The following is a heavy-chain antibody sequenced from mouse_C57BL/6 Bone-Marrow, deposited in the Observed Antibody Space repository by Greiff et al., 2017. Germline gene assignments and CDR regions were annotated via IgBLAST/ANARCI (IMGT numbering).Heavy chain of an antibody. D-gene: IGHD1-1*01. Sequence: DVHLVESGGGLVKPGGSLKLSCAASGFTFSDYGMHWVRQAPEKGLEWVAYISSGSSTIYYADTVKGRFTISRDNAKNTLFLQMTSLRSEDTAMYYCASGTVVATGYFDVWGTGTTVTVSS. CDR2: ISSGSSTI. V-gene: IGHV5-17*01. J-gene: IGHJ1*03. CDR1: GFTFSDYG. CDR3: ASGTVVATGYFDV.